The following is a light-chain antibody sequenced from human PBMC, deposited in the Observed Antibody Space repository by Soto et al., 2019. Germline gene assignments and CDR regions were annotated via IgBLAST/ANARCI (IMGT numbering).Light chain of an antibody. CDR1: RSNVGTNL. CDR2: AHI. J-gene: IGLJ1*01. V-gene: IGLV1-44*01. Sequence: QSALTQPPSASGTPGQRVTISCSGRRSNVGTNLVNWYQQLPGTAPKLLIYAHIQRPSGVPDRFSGSPSGTSASLAISGLQSEDEADYYCAVWDDGLNGYVFGTGTKVTVL. CDR3: AVWDDGLNGYV.